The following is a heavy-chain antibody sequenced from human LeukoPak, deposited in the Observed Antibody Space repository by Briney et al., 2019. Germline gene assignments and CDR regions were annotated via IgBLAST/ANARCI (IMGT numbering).Heavy chain of an antibody. D-gene: IGHD3-22*01. V-gene: IGHV3-23*01. CDR2: ISGSGGST. Sequence: GGSLRLSCAASGFTFSSYAMSWVRQAPGKGLEWVSAISGSGGSTYYADSVKGRFTISRDNSKNTLYLQMNSLRAEDTAVYYCAREGTIHYYDTSGIEYFQHWGQGTLVTVSS. J-gene: IGHJ1*01. CDR3: AREGTIHYYDTSGIEYFQH. CDR1: GFTFSSYA.